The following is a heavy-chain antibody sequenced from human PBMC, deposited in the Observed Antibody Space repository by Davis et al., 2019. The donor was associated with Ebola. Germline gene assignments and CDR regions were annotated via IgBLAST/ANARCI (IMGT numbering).Heavy chain of an antibody. CDR3: ARGGVTIFGAVVGYLDH. CDR1: GYTFSDYW. CDR2: IAPDDSYI. J-gene: IGHJ4*02. V-gene: IGHV5-10-1*01. Sequence: EESLKISCQVHGYTFSDYWINWVRQKPGQGLEWMGRIAPDDSYIDYNPSLQGHVTFSVDKSLSTVYLQWSSLRASDTATYYCARGGVTIFGAVVGYLDHWGQGTLVTVSS. D-gene: IGHD3-3*01.